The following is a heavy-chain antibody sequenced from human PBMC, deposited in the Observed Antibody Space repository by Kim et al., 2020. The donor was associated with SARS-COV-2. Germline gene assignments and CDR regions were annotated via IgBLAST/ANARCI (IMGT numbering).Heavy chain of an antibody. CDR2: IYPGDSDT. D-gene: IGHD2-2*01. CDR3: ARHALVVPAAMASVDYYYYGMDV. Sequence: GESLKISCKGSGYSFTSYWIGWVRQMPGKGLEWMGIIYPGDSDTRYSPSFQGQVTISADKSISTAYLQWSSLKASDTAMYYCARHALVVPAAMASVDYYYYGMDVWGQGTTVTVSS. V-gene: IGHV5-51*01. J-gene: IGHJ6*02. CDR1: GYSFTSYW.